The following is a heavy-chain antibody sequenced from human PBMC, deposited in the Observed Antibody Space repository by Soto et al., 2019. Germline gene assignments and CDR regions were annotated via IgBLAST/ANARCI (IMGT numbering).Heavy chain of an antibody. V-gene: IGHV4-59*01. Sequence: SETLSLTCTVSGGSISSYYWSWIRQPPGKGLEWIGYIYYSGSTNYNPSLKSRVTISVDASKNQFSLKLSSVTAADTAVYYCARESYYDFWSGYYVRAGGWFDPWGQGTLVTVSS. CDR3: ARESYYDFWSGYYVRAGGWFDP. J-gene: IGHJ5*02. CDR1: GGSISSYY. D-gene: IGHD3-3*01. CDR2: IYYSGST.